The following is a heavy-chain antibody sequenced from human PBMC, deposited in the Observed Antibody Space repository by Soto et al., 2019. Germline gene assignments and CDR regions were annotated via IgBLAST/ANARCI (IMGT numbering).Heavy chain of an antibody. J-gene: IGHJ4*02. D-gene: IGHD3-10*01. CDR2: IKSKTDGGTT. Sequence: GGSLRLSCAASGFTFSNAWMSWVRQAPGKGLEWVGRIKSKTDGGTTDYAAPVKGRFTISRDDSKNTLYLQMNSLKTEDTAVYYCTTKKWFGESIPFDYWGQGTLVTVSS. V-gene: IGHV3-15*01. CDR1: GFTFSNAW. CDR3: TTKKWFGESIPFDY.